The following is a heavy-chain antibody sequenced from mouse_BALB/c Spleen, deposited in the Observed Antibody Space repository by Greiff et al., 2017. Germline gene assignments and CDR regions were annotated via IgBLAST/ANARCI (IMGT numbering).Heavy chain of an antibody. V-gene: IGHV1-80*01. D-gene: IGHD2-4*01. CDR2: IYPGDGDT. CDR1: GYAFSSYW. J-gene: IGHJ4*01. CDR3: ATESYYDYDGRGGYAMDY. Sequence: QVQLQQSGPELVKPGASVKISCKASGYAFSSYWMNWVKQRPGQGLEWIGQIYPGDGDTNYNGKFKGKATLTADKSSSTAYMQLSSLTSEDSAVYFCATESYYDYDGRGGYAMDYWGQGTSVTVSS.